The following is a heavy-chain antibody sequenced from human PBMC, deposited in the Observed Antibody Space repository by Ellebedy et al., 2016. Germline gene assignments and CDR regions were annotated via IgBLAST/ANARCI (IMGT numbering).Heavy chain of an antibody. V-gene: IGHV5-51*01. CDR2: IYPGDSDT. CDR3: ARQRVDIERRNAFDI. D-gene: IGHD5-12*01. Sequence: GESLKISXKGSGYSFTSYWIGWVRQMPGKGLEWMGIIYPGDSDTTYSPSFQGQVTISADKSISTAYLQWSSLKASDTAMYYCARQRVDIERRNAFDIWGQGTMVTVSS. J-gene: IGHJ3*02. CDR1: GYSFTSYW.